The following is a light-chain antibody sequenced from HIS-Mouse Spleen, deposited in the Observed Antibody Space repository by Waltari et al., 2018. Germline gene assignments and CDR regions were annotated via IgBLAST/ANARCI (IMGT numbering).Light chain of an antibody. J-gene: IGLJ2*01. CDR2: EVS. Sequence: QSALTQPPSASGSPGQSVTISCTGTSNDVGGYNYVSWYQQHPGKAPKLMIYEVSQRPSGVPDRFSGSKSGNTASLTVSGLQAEDEADYYCSSYAGSNNFVVFGGGTKLTVL. CDR1: SNDVGGYNY. V-gene: IGLV2-8*01. CDR3: SSYAGSNNFVV.